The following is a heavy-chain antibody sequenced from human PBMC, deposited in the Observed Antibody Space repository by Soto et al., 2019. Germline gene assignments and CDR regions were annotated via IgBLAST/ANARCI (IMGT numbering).Heavy chain of an antibody. V-gene: IGHV3-66*01. CDR1: GFTVINTY. Sequence: PGGSLRLSCAASGFTVINTYLSWVRQAPGKGLEWVSVIYRDGRTYYADSVKGRFTISRDHSKNTLHLQMNSLRAEDTAVYYCTRDPVDSPVFDYWGQGTLVTVPQ. D-gene: IGHD2-15*01. J-gene: IGHJ4*02. CDR3: TRDPVDSPVFDY. CDR2: IYRDGRT.